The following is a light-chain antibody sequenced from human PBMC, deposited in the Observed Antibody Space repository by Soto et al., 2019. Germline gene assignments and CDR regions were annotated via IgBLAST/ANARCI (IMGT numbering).Light chain of an antibody. CDR1: GANIGNNY. CDR3: ATWDDTLRTWV. V-gene: IGLV1-47*02. Sequence: QSLLTQPPSASGTPGQRVTISCSGSGANIGNNYVYWYQQVPGTAPKLLIYNNNQRPSGVPDRFSGSKSGTSASLAISGLQSEDEADYPCATWDDTLRTWVFGGGTKLTVL. J-gene: IGLJ3*02. CDR2: NNN.